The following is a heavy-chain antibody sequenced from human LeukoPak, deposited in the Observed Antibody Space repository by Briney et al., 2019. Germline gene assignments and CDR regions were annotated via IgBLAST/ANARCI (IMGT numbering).Heavy chain of an antibody. V-gene: IGHV4-34*01. Sequence: SETLSLTCAVYGGSFSGYYWSWIRQPPGKGLEWIGEINHGRSTNYNPSLKSRVTISVDTSKNQFSLKLSSVTAADTAVYYCAGGGYYYDSSGYYYVALPPRYWGQGTLVTVSS. J-gene: IGHJ4*02. CDR3: AGGGYYYDSSGYYYVALPPRY. CDR1: GGSFSGYY. CDR2: INHGRST. D-gene: IGHD3-22*01.